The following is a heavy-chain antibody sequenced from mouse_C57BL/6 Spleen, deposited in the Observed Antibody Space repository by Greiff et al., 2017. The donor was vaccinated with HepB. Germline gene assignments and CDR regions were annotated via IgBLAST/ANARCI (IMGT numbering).Heavy chain of an antibody. CDR3: ARGDYGNYYWYFDV. Sequence: EVQLQESGPELVKPGASVKISCKASGYSFTDYNMNWVKQSNGKSLEWIGVINPNYGTTSYNQKFKGKATLTVDQSSSTAYMQLNSLTSEDSAVYYCARGDYGNYYWYFDVWGTGTTVTVSS. V-gene: IGHV1-39*01. J-gene: IGHJ1*03. CDR2: INPNYGTT. CDR1: GYSFTDYN. D-gene: IGHD2-1*01.